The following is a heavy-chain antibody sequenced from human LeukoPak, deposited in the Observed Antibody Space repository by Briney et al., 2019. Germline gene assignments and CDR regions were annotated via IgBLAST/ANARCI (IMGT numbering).Heavy chain of an antibody. D-gene: IGHD3-22*01. CDR3: AKGDSSGYRGYFDY. Sequence: GGSLRLACAASGFTFSSYAMSWVRQAPGKGLEWVSVISDGGGVTDYEDSVKGRFTISRDNSKNTLYLQMNSLRAEDTAVYYCAKGDSSGYRGYFDYWGQGTLVTVSS. J-gene: IGHJ4*02. V-gene: IGHV3-23*01. CDR2: ISDGGGVT. CDR1: GFTFSSYA.